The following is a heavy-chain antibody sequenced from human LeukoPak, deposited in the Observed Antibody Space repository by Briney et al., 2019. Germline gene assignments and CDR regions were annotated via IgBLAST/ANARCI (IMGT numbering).Heavy chain of an antibody. CDR3: ARRKDSNNWADS. Sequence: GGSLRLSCAASGFTFSGYWMHWVRQAPGKGLVWVSRISTDGTRTNYADSVKGRFTISRYNAKNTLYLQMNSLRAEDTAVYYCARRKDSNNWADSWGQGTLVTVSS. J-gene: IGHJ5*01. CDR1: GFTFSGYW. CDR2: ISTDGTRT. D-gene: IGHD6-13*01. V-gene: IGHV3-74*01.